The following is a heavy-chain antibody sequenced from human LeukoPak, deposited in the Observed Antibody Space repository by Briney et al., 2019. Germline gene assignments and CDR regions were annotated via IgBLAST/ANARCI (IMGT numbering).Heavy chain of an antibody. Sequence: GGSLRLSCAASGFTFSSYWMHWVRQAPGKGLEWVSYISSSGSTRHYADSVKGRFTISRDSAKKSLYLQMNSLGAEDTAVYYCARNWNSAFDWGQGTLVTVSS. D-gene: IGHD1-7*01. V-gene: IGHV3-48*04. CDR3: ARNWNSAFD. CDR2: ISSSGSTR. CDR1: GFTFSSYW. J-gene: IGHJ4*02.